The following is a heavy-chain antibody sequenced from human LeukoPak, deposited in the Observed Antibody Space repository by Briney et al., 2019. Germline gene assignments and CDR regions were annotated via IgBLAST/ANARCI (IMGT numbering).Heavy chain of an antibody. CDR1: GGSISSYY. D-gene: IGHD6-13*01. Sequence: SETLSLTCTVSGGSISSYYWSWIRQPAGKGLEWIGRIYTSGSTNYNPSLKSRVTMSVDTSKNRFSLKLSSVTAADTAVYYCARDSSSSWYFPFDYWGQGTLVTVSS. CDR2: IYTSGST. J-gene: IGHJ4*02. CDR3: ARDSSSSWYFPFDY. V-gene: IGHV4-4*07.